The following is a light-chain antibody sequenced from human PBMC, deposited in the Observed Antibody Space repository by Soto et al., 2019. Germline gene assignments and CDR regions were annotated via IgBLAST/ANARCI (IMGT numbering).Light chain of an antibody. J-gene: IGKJ1*01. Sequence: EVVLMHSPGTLSLSPGERATLSCRASQSVSSSYLAWYQQKPGQAPRLLIYGASSRATGIPDRFSGSGSGTDFTLTISRLEPEDFAVYYCQQYGASPWTFGTGTRV. CDR2: GAS. CDR1: QSVSSSY. V-gene: IGKV3-20*01. CDR3: QQYGASPWT.